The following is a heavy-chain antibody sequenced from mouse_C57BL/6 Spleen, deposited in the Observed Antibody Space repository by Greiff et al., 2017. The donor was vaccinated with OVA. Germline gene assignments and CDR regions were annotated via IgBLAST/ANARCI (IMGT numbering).Heavy chain of an antibody. CDR3: ARSNYGSRGGYFDY. CDR1: GYAFSSYW. Sequence: QVQLQQSGAELVKPGASVKISCKASGYAFSSYWMNWVKQRPGKGLEWIGQIYPGDGDTNYNGKFKGKATLTADKSSSTAYMQLSSLTSEDSAVYFCARSNYGSRGGYFDYWGQGTTLTVSS. CDR2: IYPGDGDT. D-gene: IGHD1-1*01. V-gene: IGHV1-80*01. J-gene: IGHJ2*01.